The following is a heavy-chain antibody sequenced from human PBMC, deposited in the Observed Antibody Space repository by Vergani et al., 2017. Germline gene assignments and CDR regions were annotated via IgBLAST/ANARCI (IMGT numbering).Heavy chain of an antibody. J-gene: IGHJ5*02. Sequence: ELQLVESGGGLVQPGGSLRLSCAASGSTVSGNYMTWVRQAPGKGLEWVSHIYSSDETSYEASVTGRLTIHRDTSMNTLHLQITNLRVEDTAVYYCARGNYCGSGTYVDPWGQGTLVTVSS. CDR3: ARGNYCGSGTYVDP. CDR1: GSTVSGNY. CDR2: IYSSDET. D-gene: IGHD3-10*01. V-gene: IGHV3-66*02.